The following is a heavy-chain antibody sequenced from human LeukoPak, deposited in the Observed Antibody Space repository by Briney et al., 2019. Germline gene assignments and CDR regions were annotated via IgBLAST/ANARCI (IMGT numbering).Heavy chain of an antibody. Sequence: SVKVSCKASGGTFSIYAISWVRQAPGQGLEWMGGIIPIFGTANYAQKFQGRVTMTRDTSTSTVYMELSSLRSEDTAVYYCARDFPRTTVVTPVPSLAFDIWGQGTMVTVSS. D-gene: IGHD4-23*01. CDR2: IIPIFGTA. CDR3: ARDFPRTTVVTPVPSLAFDI. CDR1: GGTFSIYA. J-gene: IGHJ3*02. V-gene: IGHV1-69*05.